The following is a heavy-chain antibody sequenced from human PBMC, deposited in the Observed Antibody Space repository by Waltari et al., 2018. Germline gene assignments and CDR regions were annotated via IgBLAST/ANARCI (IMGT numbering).Heavy chain of an antibody. CDR2: ISAYNGNT. CDR3: ARDSDVVVPAAGWFDP. J-gene: IGHJ5*02. V-gene: IGHV1-18*01. CDR1: GYTFTSYG. D-gene: IGHD2-2*01. Sequence: QVQLVQSGAEVKKPGASVKVSCKASGYTFTSYGISWVRQAPGQGLEWMGRISAYNGNTNYAQKLQGRVTMTTDTSTSTAYMELRSLRSDDTAVYYCARDSDVVVPAAGWFDPWGQGTLVTVSS.